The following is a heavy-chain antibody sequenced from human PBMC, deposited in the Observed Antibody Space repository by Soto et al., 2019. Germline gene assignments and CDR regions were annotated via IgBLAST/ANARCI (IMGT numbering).Heavy chain of an antibody. CDR1: GYTFTRYG. Sequence: ASVKVSCKASGYTFTRYGISWVRQAPEQELEWMGWTSAYNGNTNYAQKLQGRVTMTTDTSTSTAYMELRSLRSDDTAVYYCARVRAGIAVAGTEFDYWGQGTLVTVPS. D-gene: IGHD6-19*01. J-gene: IGHJ4*02. CDR3: ARVRAGIAVAGTEFDY. CDR2: TSAYNGNT. V-gene: IGHV1-18*01.